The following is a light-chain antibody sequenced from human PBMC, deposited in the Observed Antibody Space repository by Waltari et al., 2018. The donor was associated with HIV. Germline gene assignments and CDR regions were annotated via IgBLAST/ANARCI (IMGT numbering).Light chain of an antibody. CDR3: SSYSARGFVA. Sequence: HSALTQPASVSGSPGQSITISCPGPPRDCATFTFVSWYQQSPGKAPKLIIFEVYSRPSGVSERFSGSKSGDTASLTISALRAEDEADYFCSSYSARGFVAFGGGTKVTIL. J-gene: IGLJ3*02. CDR2: EVY. V-gene: IGLV2-14*01. CDR1: PRDCATFTF.